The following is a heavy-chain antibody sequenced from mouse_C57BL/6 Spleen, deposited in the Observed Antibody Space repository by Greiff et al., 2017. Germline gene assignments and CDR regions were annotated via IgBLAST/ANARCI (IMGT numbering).Heavy chain of an antibody. CDR1: GFTFSDYG. Sequence: EVKVEESGGGLVKPGGSLKLSCAASGFTFSDYGMHWVRQAPEKGLEWVAYISSGSSTIYYADTVKGRFTISRDNAKNTLFLQMTSLRSEDTAMYYCARLNYYGSSPAWFAYWGQGTLVTVSA. D-gene: IGHD1-1*01. CDR3: ARLNYYGSSPAWFAY. J-gene: IGHJ3*01. CDR2: ISSGSSTI. V-gene: IGHV5-17*01.